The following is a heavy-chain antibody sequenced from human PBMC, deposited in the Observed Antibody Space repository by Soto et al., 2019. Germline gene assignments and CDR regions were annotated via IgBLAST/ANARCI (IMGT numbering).Heavy chain of an antibody. CDR1: GFTFSSYE. V-gene: IGHV3-48*03. Sequence: PGGSLRLSCAASGFTFSSYEMNWVRQAPGKGLEWVSYISSSGSTIFYADSVKGRFTISRDNAKNSLYLQMDSLRAEDTAVYYCARETRGYGGTSAFVTWGQGNLVTVSS. CDR2: ISSSGSTI. D-gene: IGHD1-26*01. J-gene: IGHJ5*02. CDR3: ARETRGYGGTSAFVT.